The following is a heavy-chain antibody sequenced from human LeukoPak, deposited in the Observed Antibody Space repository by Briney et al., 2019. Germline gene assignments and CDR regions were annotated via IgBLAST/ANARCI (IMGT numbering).Heavy chain of an antibody. V-gene: IGHV3-7*01. CDR2: INQDGSEK. D-gene: IGHD6-13*01. CDR3: ARRGYSTSWDIPDY. CDR1: GFTFSSYS. Sequence: GESLRLSCAASGFTFSSYSMSWVRQAPGRGLEWVANINQDGSEKYYVDSVKGRFTISRDNAKSSLHLEMNSLRAEDTAIYYCARRGYSTSWDIPDYWGQGTLATVSS. J-gene: IGHJ4*02.